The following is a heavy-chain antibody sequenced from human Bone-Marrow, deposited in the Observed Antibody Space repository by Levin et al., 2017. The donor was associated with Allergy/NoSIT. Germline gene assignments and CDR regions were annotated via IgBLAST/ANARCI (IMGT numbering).Heavy chain of an antibody. CDR2: ISSSSSTI. V-gene: IGHV3-48*02. CDR1: GFTFSSYS. Sequence: GESLKISCAASGFTFSSYSMNWVRQAPGKGLEWVSYISSSSSTIYYADSVKGRFTISRDNAKNSLYLQMNSLRDEDTAVYYCARSRGRIYDSSSYYFDALDIWGQGTMVTVSS. CDR3: ARSRGRIYDSSSYYFDALDI. D-gene: IGHD3-22*01. J-gene: IGHJ3*02.